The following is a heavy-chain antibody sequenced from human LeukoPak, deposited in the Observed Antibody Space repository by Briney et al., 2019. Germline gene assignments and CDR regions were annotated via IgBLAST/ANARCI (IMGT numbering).Heavy chain of an antibody. CDR1: GFTFSSFW. CDR3: GRGDTAMVYYFDY. Sequence: TGGSLRLSCAGSGFTFSSFWMHWVRQAPGKGLVWVSQINSDGSTTSYGDSVKGRFTISRENAKNTLYLQMNSLRAEDTAVYYGGRGDTAMVYYFDYWGQGTLVTVSS. D-gene: IGHD5-18*01. V-gene: IGHV3-74*01. CDR2: INSDGSTT. J-gene: IGHJ4*02.